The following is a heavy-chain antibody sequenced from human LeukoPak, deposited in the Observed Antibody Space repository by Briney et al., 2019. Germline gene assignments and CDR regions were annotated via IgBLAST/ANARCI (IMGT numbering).Heavy chain of an antibody. V-gene: IGHV3-11*01. CDR2: ISSSGTTI. CDR3: ARWDSSGCLDY. CDR1: GLTISDYY. J-gene: IGHJ4*02. D-gene: IGHD3-22*01. Sequence: PGGSLRLSCAASGLTISDYYMSWIRQAPGKGLEWVSYISSSGTTIYYADSVKGRFTISRDNAKNSLYLQMNSLRAEDTAVYFCARWDSSGCLDYWGQGTLVTVSS.